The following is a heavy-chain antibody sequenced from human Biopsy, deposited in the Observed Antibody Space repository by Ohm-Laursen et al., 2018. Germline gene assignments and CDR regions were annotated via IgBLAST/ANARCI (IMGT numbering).Heavy chain of an antibody. CDR1: GYTFTSHD. V-gene: IGHV1-8*01. CDR3: ARWETTLGRSLNS. J-gene: IGHJ4*02. Sequence: ASVKVSCEASGYTFTSHDINWVRQATGQGLEWMGWMSPNTGNTVYAQRFQDRVTMTSDTSTGTAYMELTSLTSDDTAVYFCARWETTLGRSLNSWGQGTLVAVSS. D-gene: IGHD1-26*01. CDR2: MSPNTGNT.